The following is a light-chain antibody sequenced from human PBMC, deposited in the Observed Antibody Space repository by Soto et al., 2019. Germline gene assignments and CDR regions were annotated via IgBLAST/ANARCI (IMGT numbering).Light chain of an antibody. CDR3: QQLNSYPLT. V-gene: IGKV1-9*01. J-gene: IGKJ4*01. CDR2: AAS. Sequence: IQLTQSPSSLSASVGDRVTITGRASQGISSYLAWYQQKTGNAHKLLTYAASTLKSGVPSRFSGSGSGTDVTLTISSLQPEDFATYYCQQLNSYPLTFGGGTKV. CDR1: QGISSY.